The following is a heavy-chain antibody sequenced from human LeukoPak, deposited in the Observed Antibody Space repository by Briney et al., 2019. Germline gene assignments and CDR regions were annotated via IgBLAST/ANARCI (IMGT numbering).Heavy chain of an antibody. CDR3: ARQERGWYIAVAPFDY. D-gene: IGHD6-19*01. J-gene: IGHJ4*02. CDR1: GGSISSSSYY. CDR2: IYYSGST. V-gene: IGHV4-39*01. Sequence: SETLSLTCTVSGGSISSSSYYWGWIRQPPGKGLEWIGSIYYSGSTYYNPSLKSRVTISVDTSRNQFSLKLSSVTAADTAVYYCARQERGWYIAVAPFDYWGQGTLVTVSS.